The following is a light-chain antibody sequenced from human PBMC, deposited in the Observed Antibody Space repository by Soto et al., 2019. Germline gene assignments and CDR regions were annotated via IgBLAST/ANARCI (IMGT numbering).Light chain of an antibody. V-gene: IGLV2-14*01. J-gene: IGLJ2*01. CDR1: SSDVGGYNY. Sequence: QSALTQPASVSGSPGQSITISCTGTSSDVGGYNYVSWYQQHPGKAPKLMIYDVSNRPSGVSNRFSGSKAGNTASLTISGLQADDEADYYCSSYTRRSTDVVFGGGTPLTVL. CDR2: DVS. CDR3: SSYTRRSTDVV.